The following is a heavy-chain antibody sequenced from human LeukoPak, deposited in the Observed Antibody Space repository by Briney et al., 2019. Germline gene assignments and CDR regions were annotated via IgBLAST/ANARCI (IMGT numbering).Heavy chain of an antibody. J-gene: IGHJ4*02. CDR1: GGSISSYY. CDR3: ARDRELGY. V-gene: IGHV4-59*01. Sequence: PSETLSLTCTVSGGSISSYYWSWIRQPPGKGLEWIGWSYHRGSTSYNPSLKSRVAISVDTSKNQFSLKLSSVTAADTAVYYCARDRELGYWGQGTLVTVSS. D-gene: IGHD1-1*01. CDR2: SYHRGST.